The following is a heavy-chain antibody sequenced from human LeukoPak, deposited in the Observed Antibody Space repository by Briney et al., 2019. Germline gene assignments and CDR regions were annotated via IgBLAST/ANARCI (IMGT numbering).Heavy chain of an antibody. CDR3: TKAKVSSLTYFDWFPWN. D-gene: IGHD3-9*01. CDR1: GYTFTSYD. CDR2: MNPNSGNT. Sequence: PVASVKVSCKASGYTFTSYDINWVRQATGQGLEWMGWMNPNSGNTGYAQKFQGRVTVTRNTSISTAYMELNSLRAEDTAVYYCTKAKVSSLTYFDWFPWNWGQGSLVTVSS. V-gene: IGHV1-8*01. J-gene: IGHJ4*02.